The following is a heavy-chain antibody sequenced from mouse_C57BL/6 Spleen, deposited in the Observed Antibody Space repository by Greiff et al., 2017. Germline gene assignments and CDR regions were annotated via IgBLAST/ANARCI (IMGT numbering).Heavy chain of an antibody. V-gene: IGHV1-82*01. J-gene: IGHJ1*03. CDR3: ARSPGPYYYGSSPWYFDV. Sequence: QVQLKESGPELVKPGASVKISCKASGYAFSSSWMNWVKQRPGKGLEWIGRIYPGDGDTNYNGKFQGKATLTADKSSSTAYMQLSSLTSEDSAVYVCARSPGPYYYGSSPWYFDVWGTGTTVTVSS. CDR1: GYAFSSSW. D-gene: IGHD1-1*01. CDR2: IYPGDGDT.